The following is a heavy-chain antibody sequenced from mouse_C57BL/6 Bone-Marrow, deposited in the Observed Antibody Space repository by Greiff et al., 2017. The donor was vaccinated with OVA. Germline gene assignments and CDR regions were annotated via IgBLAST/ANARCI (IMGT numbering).Heavy chain of an antibody. D-gene: IGHD2-1*01. Sequence: VQLQQSVAELVRPGASVKLSCTASGFTIKNTYMHWVKQRPEQGLEWIGRIGPANGNTKYAPKFQGQATITADTSSNTAYLQLSSLTSEDTAIYYCARCWGNYGGYWGQGTTLTVSS. V-gene: IGHV14-3*01. CDR1: GFTIKNTY. J-gene: IGHJ2*01. CDR3: ARCWGNYGGY. CDR2: IGPANGNT.